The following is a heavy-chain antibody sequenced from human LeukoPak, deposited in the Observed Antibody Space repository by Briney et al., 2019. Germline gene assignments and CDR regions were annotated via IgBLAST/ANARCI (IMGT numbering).Heavy chain of an antibody. CDR2: IKQDGSEK. CDR3: ATDLQPFDY. V-gene: IGHV3-7*04. Sequence: GGSLRLSCAASGFTFSNSWMTWVRQAPGKGLEWVANIKQDGSEKYYVDSVKGRFTISRDNANNSLYLQMSTLRAEDTAVYYCATDLQPFDYWGQGTLVTVSS. CDR1: GFTFSNSW. D-gene: IGHD2-2*01. J-gene: IGHJ4*02.